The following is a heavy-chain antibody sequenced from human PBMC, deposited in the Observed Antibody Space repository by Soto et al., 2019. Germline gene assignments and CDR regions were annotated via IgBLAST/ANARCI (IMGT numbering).Heavy chain of an antibody. V-gene: IGHV5-10-1*01. Sequence: EVQLVQSGAEVKKPGESLRISCKGSGYSFTSYWISWVRQMPGKGLEWMGRIDPSDSYTNYSPSFQGHVTISADKSIRTANLQWSSLKASDTARYYCARLQAAAGDNDLTFDYWGQGTLVTVSS. D-gene: IGHD6-13*01. CDR2: IDPSDSYT. CDR3: ARLQAAAGDNDLTFDY. J-gene: IGHJ4*02. CDR1: GYSFTSYW.